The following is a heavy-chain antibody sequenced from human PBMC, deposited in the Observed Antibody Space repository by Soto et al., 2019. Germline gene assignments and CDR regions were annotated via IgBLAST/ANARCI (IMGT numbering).Heavy chain of an antibody. Sequence: PGGSLRLRCTASGFTFGVYAMSWFRQAPGKGLEAVGFIRSKTYGGTTEYAAPVKGRFTISRDDSKSIALLQMKSLETEDTAVYYYTRDLLRFMVGSSSRYGMDVWGQGTTVTVSS. CDR3: TRDLLRFMVGSSSRYGMDV. J-gene: IGHJ6*02. V-gene: IGHV3-49*03. D-gene: IGHD6-6*01. CDR2: IRSKTYGGTT. CDR1: GFTFGVYA.